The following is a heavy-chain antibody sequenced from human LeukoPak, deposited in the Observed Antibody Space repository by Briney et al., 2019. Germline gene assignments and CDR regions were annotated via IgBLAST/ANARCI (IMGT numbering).Heavy chain of an antibody. CDR3: AKDHDIVVVVAATPVDY. CDR1: GFTFSSYW. D-gene: IGHD2-15*01. J-gene: IGHJ4*02. CDR2: IKQDGSEK. Sequence: GGSLRLSCAASGFTFSSYWMSWVRQAPGKGLEWVANIKQDGSEKYYVDSVKGRFTISRDNAKNSLYLQMNSLRAEDTAVYYCAKDHDIVVVVAATPVDYWGQGTLVTVSS. V-gene: IGHV3-7*03.